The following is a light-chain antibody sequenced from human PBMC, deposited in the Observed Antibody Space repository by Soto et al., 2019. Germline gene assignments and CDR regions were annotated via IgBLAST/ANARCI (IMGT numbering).Light chain of an antibody. J-gene: IGKJ5*01. Sequence: EIELTQSPATLSLSPGETATLSCRASQSVDKFLAWYQQRPGQPPRLLIVDSSNRATGVPVRFSGSGSGTVCTLTLGSLEPEDSAFYYCQQRKNWPPITVGQGTRLEIK. CDR3: QQRKNWPPIT. V-gene: IGKV3-11*01. CDR2: DSS. CDR1: QSVDKF.